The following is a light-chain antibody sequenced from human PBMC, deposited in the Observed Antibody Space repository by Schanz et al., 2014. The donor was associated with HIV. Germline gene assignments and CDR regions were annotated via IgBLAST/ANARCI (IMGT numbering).Light chain of an antibody. J-gene: IGLJ1*01. CDR3: SSYTTSNTHV. Sequence: QFALTQPASVSGSPGQSITISCSGTSSDIGGSDYVSWYQQHPGRAPKVLIYDVRDRPSGVSNRFSGSKSGNTASLTISGLQAEDEAEYFCSSYTTSNTHVFGSGTKVTVL. V-gene: IGLV2-14*03. CDR1: SSDIGGSDY. CDR2: DVR.